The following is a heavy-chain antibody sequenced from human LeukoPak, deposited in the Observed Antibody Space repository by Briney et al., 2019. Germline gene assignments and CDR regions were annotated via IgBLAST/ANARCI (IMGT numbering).Heavy chain of an antibody. D-gene: IGHD3-10*01. J-gene: IGHJ6*03. CDR2: INPNSGGT. CDR3: ARDYHGSGNYYYYYMDV. V-gene: IGHV1-2*02. Sequence: ASVKVSCKASGYIFTSHYMHWVRQAPGQGLEWMGWINPNSGGTNYAQKFQGRVTMTRDTSISTAYMELSRLRSDDTAVYYCARDYHGSGNYYYYYMDVWGKGTTVTISS. CDR1: GYIFTSHY.